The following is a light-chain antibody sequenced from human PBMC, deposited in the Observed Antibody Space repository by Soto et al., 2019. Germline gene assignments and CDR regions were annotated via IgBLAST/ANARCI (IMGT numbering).Light chain of an antibody. CDR3: SSYTSSSVV. CDR2: EVS. V-gene: IGLV2-14*01. J-gene: IGLJ2*01. Sequence: QSVLTQPASVSGSPGQSITISCTGTSRDVGGYNYVSWYQQYPGKAPKLMIYEVSNRPSGVSNRFSGSKSGNTASLTISGLQAEDEADYYCSSYTSSSVVFGGGTKLTVL. CDR1: SRDVGGYNY.